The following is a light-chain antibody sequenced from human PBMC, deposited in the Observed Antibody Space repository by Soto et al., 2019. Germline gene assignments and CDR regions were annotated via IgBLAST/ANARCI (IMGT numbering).Light chain of an antibody. J-gene: IGKJ1*01. CDR2: GAS. Sequence: EIVMTQSPATLPMPQGESPTPSCRASQSVATNLAWYQENPGQAPRLLIYGASTRATGTPARFSGSGSGTEFTLTISSLQSEDFAVYYCQQYNYWPRTFGQGTKVEI. CDR1: QSVATN. CDR3: QQYNYWPRT. V-gene: IGKV3-15*01.